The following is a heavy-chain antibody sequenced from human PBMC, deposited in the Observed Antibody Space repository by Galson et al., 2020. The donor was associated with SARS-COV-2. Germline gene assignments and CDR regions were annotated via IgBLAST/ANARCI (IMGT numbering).Heavy chain of an antibody. Sequence: SQTLSLTCDISGDSVSSNSAAWNWIRQSPSRGLEWLGRTYYRSKWYNDYAVSVKSRITINPDTSKNQFSLQLNSVTPEDTGVYYCARALLTGINILYYHCMDVWGQGTTVTVSS. J-gene: IGHJ6*02. CDR1: GDSVSSNSAA. CDR2: TYYRSKWYN. V-gene: IGHV6-1*01. D-gene: IGHD1-20*01. CDR3: ARALLTGINILYYHCMDV.